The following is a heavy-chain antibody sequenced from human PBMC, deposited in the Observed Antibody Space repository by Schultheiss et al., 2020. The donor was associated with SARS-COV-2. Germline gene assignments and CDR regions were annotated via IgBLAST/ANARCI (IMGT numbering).Heavy chain of an antibody. CDR3: ARDLSITMVRGDI. D-gene: IGHD3-10*01. CDR2: ISSSGSTV. CDR1: GFTFSGYE. J-gene: IGHJ3*02. V-gene: IGHV3-48*03. Sequence: GGSLRLSCAASGFTFSGYEMNWVRQTPGKGLEWISYISSSGSTVFYADSVKGRFTISRDNAQNSLYLQMNSLRAEDTAVYYCARDLSITMVRGDIWGQGTMVTVSS.